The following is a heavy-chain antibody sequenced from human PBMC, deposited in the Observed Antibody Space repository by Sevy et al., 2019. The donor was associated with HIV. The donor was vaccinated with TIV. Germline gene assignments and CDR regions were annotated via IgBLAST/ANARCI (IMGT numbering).Heavy chain of an antibody. CDR1: GFIFSNYN. Sequence: SLRLSCAASGFIFSNYNMNWVRQAPGKGLEWVASISSSSSYIYYADSVKGRFTISRDKAKNSLYLPMNSLRAEDTAVYYCAGENYYDSEGYRFDYWGQGTLVTVSS. D-gene: IGHD3-22*01. J-gene: IGHJ4*02. V-gene: IGHV3-21*01. CDR2: ISSSSSYI. CDR3: AGENYYDSEGYRFDY.